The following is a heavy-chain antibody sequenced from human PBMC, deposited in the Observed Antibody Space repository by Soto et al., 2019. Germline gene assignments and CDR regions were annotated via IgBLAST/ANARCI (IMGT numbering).Heavy chain of an antibody. D-gene: IGHD2-15*01. V-gene: IGHV1-46*02. CDR1: GYTLNTYY. CDR2: INPRGGGT. Sequence: AAVKVSCRASGYTLNTYYMHWVRQAPGQGPEWMGIINPRGGGTTYAQNFQDRVTMTSDTSSSTVYMELSSLRSENTAVYYCARGGGFSPYYYNLDVWGQGTTVTVSS. CDR3: ARGGGFSPYYYNLDV. J-gene: IGHJ6*02.